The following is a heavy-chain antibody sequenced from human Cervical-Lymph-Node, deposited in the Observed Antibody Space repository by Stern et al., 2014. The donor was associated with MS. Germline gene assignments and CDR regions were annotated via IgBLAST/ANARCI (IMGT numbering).Heavy chain of an antibody. V-gene: IGHV4-31*03. CDR3: ARDYRRGAFDI. J-gene: IGHJ3*02. D-gene: IGHD3-16*02. CDR1: GGSIGSGGFY. CDR2: IYYSGDY. Sequence: VQLQESGPGRVKPSETLSLTCSVSGGSIGSGGFYWNWIRPHPGKGLEWIASIYYSGDYYYNPSLKSRITISVDTSKSQLSLKLSSVTAADTAVYYCARDYRRGAFDIWGQGTKVTVSS.